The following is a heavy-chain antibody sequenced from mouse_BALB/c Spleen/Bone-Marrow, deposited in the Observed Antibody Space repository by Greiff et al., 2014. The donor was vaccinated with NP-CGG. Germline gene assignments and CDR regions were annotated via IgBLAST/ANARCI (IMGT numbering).Heavy chain of an antibody. CDR1: GFNIKDTY. V-gene: IGHV14-3*02. Sequence: EVKLVESGAELVKPGASVKLSCTASGFNIKDTYMHWVKQRPEQGLEWIGRTDPANGNTKYDPKFQGKATITADTSSNTAYLQLSSLTSEDTAVYYCARGSDGFAYWGQGTLVTVSA. CDR3: ARGSDGFAY. CDR2: TDPANGNT. J-gene: IGHJ3*01.